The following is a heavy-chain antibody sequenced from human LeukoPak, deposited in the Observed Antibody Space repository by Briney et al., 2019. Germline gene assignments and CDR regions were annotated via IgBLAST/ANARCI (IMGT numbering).Heavy chain of an antibody. CDR2: ISSSGGSI. J-gene: IGHJ4*02. CDR3: ARGLGSGYTASFLPFYY. Sequence: GGSLRLSCAASGFTFSNYEMNWVRQGPGKGLEWVSYISSSGGSIYYADSVKGRFTISRDNAKNSLYLHMKTVRAEDTAVYYCARGLGSGYTASFLPFYYWGQGTLVTVSS. V-gene: IGHV3-48*03. CDR1: GFTFSNYE. D-gene: IGHD1-26*01.